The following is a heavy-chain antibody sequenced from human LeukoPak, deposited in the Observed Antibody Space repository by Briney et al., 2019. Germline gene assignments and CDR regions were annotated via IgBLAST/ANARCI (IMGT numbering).Heavy chain of an antibody. V-gene: IGHV1-18*01. CDR1: GYTFTSYG. Sequence: ASVKVSCKXSGYTFTSYGTSWVRQAPGQGLEWMAWISAYSGNTEYAENIQGRVTMTTDTSTSTAYMELRSLRSDDTAVYYCARDAVSTVTAGGIDYWGQGTLVTVSS. J-gene: IGHJ4*02. CDR3: ARDAVSTVTAGGIDY. D-gene: IGHD2-21*02. CDR2: ISAYSGNT.